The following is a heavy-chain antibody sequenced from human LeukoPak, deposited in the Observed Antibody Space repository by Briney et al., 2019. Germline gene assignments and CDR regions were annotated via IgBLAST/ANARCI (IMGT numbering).Heavy chain of an antibody. V-gene: IGHV1-69*05. Sequence: ASVKVSCKASGGTFSSYAISWVRQAPGQGLEWVGGIIPIFGTANYAQKFQGRVTITTDESTSTAYMELSSLRSEDTAVYYCARGRYSYRAPDAFDIWGQGTMVTVSS. CDR1: GGTFSSYA. J-gene: IGHJ3*02. CDR3: ARGRYSYRAPDAFDI. CDR2: IIPIFGTA. D-gene: IGHD5-18*01.